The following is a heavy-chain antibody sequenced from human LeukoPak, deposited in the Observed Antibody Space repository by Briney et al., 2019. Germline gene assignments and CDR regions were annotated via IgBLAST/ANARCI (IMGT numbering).Heavy chain of an antibody. CDR2: IRSKANSYAT. CDR1: GFTFSGSA. CDR3: TRRVAYYYGMDV. Sequence: SGGSLKLSCAASGFTFSGSAMHWVRQASGKGLEWVGRIRSKANSYATAYAASVKGRFTISRDDSKNTAYLRMNSLKTEDTAVYYCTRRVAYYYGMDVWGQGTTVTVSS. D-gene: IGHD2-15*01. V-gene: IGHV3-73*01. J-gene: IGHJ6*02.